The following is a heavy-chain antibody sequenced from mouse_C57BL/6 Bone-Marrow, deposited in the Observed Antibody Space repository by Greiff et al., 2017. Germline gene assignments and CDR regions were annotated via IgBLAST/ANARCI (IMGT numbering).Heavy chain of an antibody. CDR2: INPNNGGT. CDR1: GYTFTDYY. J-gene: IGHJ4*01. Sequence: EVKLMESGPELVKPGASVKISCKASGYTFTDYYMNWVKQSHGKSLEWIGDINPNNGGTSYNQKFKGKATLTVDKSSSTAYMELRSLTSEDSAVYYCAQGSTMITTIYYYAMDYWGQGTSVTVSS. V-gene: IGHV1-26*01. D-gene: IGHD2-4*01. CDR3: AQGSTMITTIYYYAMDY.